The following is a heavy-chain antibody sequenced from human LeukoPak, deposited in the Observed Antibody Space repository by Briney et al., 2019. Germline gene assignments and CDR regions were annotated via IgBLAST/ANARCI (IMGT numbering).Heavy chain of an antibody. CDR3: AKDSAAAQWLVPVGY. J-gene: IGHJ4*02. V-gene: IGHV3-30*18. D-gene: IGHD6-19*01. Sequence: PGGTLRLSCAASGFTFSSYGMHWVRQAPGKGLEWVAVISYDGSNKYYADSVKGRFTISRDNSKNTLYLQMNSLRAEDTAVYYCAKDSAAAQWLVPVGYWGQGTLVTVSS. CDR2: ISYDGSNK. CDR1: GFTFSSYG.